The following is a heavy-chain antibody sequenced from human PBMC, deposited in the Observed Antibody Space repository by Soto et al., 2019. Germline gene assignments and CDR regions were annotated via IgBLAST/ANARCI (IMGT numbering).Heavy chain of an antibody. Sequence: SETLSLTCTVSGGSISSGGYYWSWIRQHPGKGLEWIGYIYYSGSTYYNPSLKSRVTISVDTSKNQFSLKLSSVTAADTAVYYCARAYYYDSSGSDAFDIWGQGTMVTVSS. V-gene: IGHV4-31*03. D-gene: IGHD3-22*01. CDR2: IYYSGST. CDR1: GGSISSGGYY. J-gene: IGHJ3*02. CDR3: ARAYYYDSSGSDAFDI.